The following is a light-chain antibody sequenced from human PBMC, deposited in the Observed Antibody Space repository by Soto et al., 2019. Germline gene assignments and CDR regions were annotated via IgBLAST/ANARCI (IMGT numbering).Light chain of an antibody. CDR2: HAS. CDR3: QQYNNWPPWT. CDR1: QSVXXX. Sequence: EIVMTQSPATLSVSPGEGATLSCRASQSVXXXLVWYQHKPGQAPRLLIYHASTRATGIPARFSGSGSGTEFTLTISSLQSEDLAVYFCQQYNNWPPWTFGQGTKVEI. J-gene: IGKJ1*01. V-gene: IGKV3-15*01.